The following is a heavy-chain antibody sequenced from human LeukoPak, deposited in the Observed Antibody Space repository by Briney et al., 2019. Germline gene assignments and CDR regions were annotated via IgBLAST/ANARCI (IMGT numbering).Heavy chain of an antibody. CDR3: VKDPPPLLWFGELSLNWFDP. V-gene: IGHV3-23*01. CDR1: GFTFRSYA. CDR2: ISGSGGST. D-gene: IGHD3-10*01. J-gene: IGHJ5*02. Sequence: GGPLRLSCAASGFTFRSYAMSWVPQAPGKGLDLVSAISGSGGSTYYADSVKGRFTISRDNSKNTLYLQMHRLRAEATAVYYCVKDPPPLLWFGELSLNWFDPWGQGALVTVSS.